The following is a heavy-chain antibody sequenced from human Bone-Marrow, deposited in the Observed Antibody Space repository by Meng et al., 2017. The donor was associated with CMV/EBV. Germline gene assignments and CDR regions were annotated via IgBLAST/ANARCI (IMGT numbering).Heavy chain of an antibody. J-gene: IGHJ5*02. CDR3: ARDYAPALLRPRRFDP. CDR1: SGSFSGHY. CDR2: INNSGNT. V-gene: IGHV4-34*01. Sequence: SETLSLTCAVYSGSFSGHYWTWIRQPPGKGLEWIAEINNSGNTNYNPSLKSRVTISVDTSKNQFSLKLSSVTAADTAVYYCARDYAPALLRPRRFDPWGQGTLVAVSS. D-gene: IGHD3-3*01.